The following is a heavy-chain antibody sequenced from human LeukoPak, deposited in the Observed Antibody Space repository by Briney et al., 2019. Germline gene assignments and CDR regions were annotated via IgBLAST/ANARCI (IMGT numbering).Heavy chain of an antibody. CDR1: GYTFTSYG. CDR3: ARSVGGITIFGVVIHAGWFDP. CDR2: ISAYNGNT. V-gene: IGHV1-18*01. J-gene: IGHJ5*02. Sequence: GASVKVSCKASGYTFTSYGISWVRQAPGQGLEWMGWISAYNGNTNYAQKLQGRVTMTTDTSTSTAYMELRSLRSDDTAVYYCARSVGGITIFGVVIHAGWFDPWGQGTLVTVSS. D-gene: IGHD3-3*01.